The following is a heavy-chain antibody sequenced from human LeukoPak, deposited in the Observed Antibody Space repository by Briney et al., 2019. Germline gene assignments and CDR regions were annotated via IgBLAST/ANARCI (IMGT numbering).Heavy chain of an antibody. J-gene: IGHJ4*02. V-gene: IGHV1-69*01. Sequence: SVKVSCKASGGTFSSYAISWARQAPGQGLEWMGGIIPIFGTANYAQKFQGRVTITADESTSTAYMELSSLRSEDTAVYYCARAYCSSTSCYSIPFDYWGQGTLVTVSS. D-gene: IGHD2-2*01. CDR1: GGTFSSYA. CDR3: ARAYCSSTSCYSIPFDY. CDR2: IIPIFGTA.